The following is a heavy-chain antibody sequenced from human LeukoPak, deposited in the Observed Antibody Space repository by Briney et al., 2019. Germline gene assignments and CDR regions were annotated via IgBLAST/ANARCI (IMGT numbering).Heavy chain of an antibody. CDR1: GYTFTGYY. D-gene: IGHD4-17*01. CDR2: INPNSGGT. J-gene: IGHJ6*03. V-gene: IGHV1-2*06. Sequence: ASVKVSCKASGYTFTGYYMHWVRQAPGQGLEWMGRINPNSGGTNYAQKFQGRVTMTRDTSISTAYMELSRLRSDDTAVYYCARDDVGTTVTTYYYYYYMDAWGKGTTVTVSS. CDR3: ARDDVGTTVTTYYYYYYMDA.